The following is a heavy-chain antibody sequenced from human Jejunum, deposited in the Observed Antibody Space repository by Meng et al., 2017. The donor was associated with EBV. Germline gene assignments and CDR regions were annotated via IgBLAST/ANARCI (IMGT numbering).Heavy chain of an antibody. CDR1: GFTFTNYD. CDR3: ARGAQPIDL. Sequence: VRLVRFGAEVKKPGASVKVSCKASGFTFTNYDINWVRQASGQGLEWMGWMNPSNGKTGYAQKFQGRVTMTRDASTSTAYMELSSLRSDDTAVYFCARGAQPIDLWGQGTLVTVSS. J-gene: IGHJ5*02. V-gene: IGHV1-8*01. D-gene: IGHD3-3*01. CDR2: MNPSNGKT.